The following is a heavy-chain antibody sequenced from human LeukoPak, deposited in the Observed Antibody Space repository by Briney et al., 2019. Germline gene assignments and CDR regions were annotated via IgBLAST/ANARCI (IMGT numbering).Heavy chain of an antibody. J-gene: IGHJ6*02. CDR3: ASSPYYDILTGWYGMDV. Sequence: PSETLSLTCTVSGGSISSYYWSWIRQPPGKGLEWIGYIYYSGSTNYNPSLKSRVTISVDTSKNQFSLKLSSVTAADTAVYYCASSPYYDILTGWYGMDVWGQGTTVTVSS. CDR1: GGSISSYY. CDR2: IYYSGST. V-gene: IGHV4-59*08. D-gene: IGHD3-9*01.